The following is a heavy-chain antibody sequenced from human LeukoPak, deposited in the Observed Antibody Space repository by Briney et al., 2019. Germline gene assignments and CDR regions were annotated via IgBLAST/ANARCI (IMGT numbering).Heavy chain of an antibody. CDR2: IYYSGST. J-gene: IGHJ4*02. CDR1: GGSISSSSYY. D-gene: IGHD1-26*01. Sequence: SETLSLTCTVSGGSISSSSYYWGWIRQPPGKVLEWIGSIYYSGSTYYNPSLKSRVTISVDTSKNQFSLKLSSVTAAYTAVYYSASIGLSGDYWGQGTLVTVSS. CDR3: ASIGLSGDY. V-gene: IGHV4-39*01.